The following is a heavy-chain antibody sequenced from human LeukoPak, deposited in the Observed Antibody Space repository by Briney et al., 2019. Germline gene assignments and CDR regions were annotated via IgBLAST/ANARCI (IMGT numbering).Heavy chain of an antibody. D-gene: IGHD3-3*01. CDR2: IRYDGSNK. Sequence: GGSLRLSCAASGFTFSSYGMHWVRQAPGKGLEWVAFIRYDGSNKYYADSVKGRFTISRDNSKNTLYLLMNSLRAEDTAVYYCAKLVDFWSGYYPQGFDPWGQGTLVTVSS. J-gene: IGHJ5*02. CDR3: AKLVDFWSGYYPQGFDP. V-gene: IGHV3-30*02. CDR1: GFTFSSYG.